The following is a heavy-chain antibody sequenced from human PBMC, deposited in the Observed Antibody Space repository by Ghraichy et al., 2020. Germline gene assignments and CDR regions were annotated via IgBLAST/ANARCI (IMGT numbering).Heavy chain of an antibody. CDR1: GFTFRNAW. Sequence: GGSLRLSCAASGFTFRNAWMSWVRQTPGKGLEWVGRIKSRADGGTTDYAAPVEGRFTISRDDSKNTLYLQMTSLKTEDTAVYYCTTGLLGTWGQGTLVTVSS. CDR3: TTGLLGT. J-gene: IGHJ5*02. D-gene: IGHD1-26*01. V-gene: IGHV3-15*05. CDR2: IKSRADGGTT.